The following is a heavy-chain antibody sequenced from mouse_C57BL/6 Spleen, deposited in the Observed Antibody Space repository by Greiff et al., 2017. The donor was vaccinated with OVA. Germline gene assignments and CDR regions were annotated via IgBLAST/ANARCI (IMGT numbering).Heavy chain of an antibody. CDR3: ARGGLGAMDY. CDR1: GYAFSSSW. CDR2: IYPGDGDT. Sequence: QVQLKQSGPELVKPGASVKISCKASGYAFSSSWMNWVKQRPGKGLEWIGRIYPGDGDTNYNGKFKGKATLTADKSSSTAYMQLSSLTSEDSAVYFCARGGLGAMDYWGQGTSVTVSS. V-gene: IGHV1-82*01. J-gene: IGHJ4*01. D-gene: IGHD2-4*01.